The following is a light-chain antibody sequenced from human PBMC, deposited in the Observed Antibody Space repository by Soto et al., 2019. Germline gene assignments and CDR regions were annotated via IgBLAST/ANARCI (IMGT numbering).Light chain of an antibody. CDR3: SSYTGSNNHVV. J-gene: IGLJ2*01. CDR1: SSDVGGYNY. CDR2: EVS. V-gene: IGLV2-8*01. Sequence: QCALTQPPSASGSPGQSVTISCTGTSSDVGGYNYVSWYQHHPGKAPRLMIYEVSKRPSGVPDRFSGSKSGNTASLTVSGLQAEDEGDYYCSSYTGSNNHVVFGGGTKLTVL.